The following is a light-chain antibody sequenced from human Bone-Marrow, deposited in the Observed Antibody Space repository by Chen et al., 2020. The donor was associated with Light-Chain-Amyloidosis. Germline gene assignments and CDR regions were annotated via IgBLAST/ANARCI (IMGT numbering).Light chain of an antibody. V-gene: IGLV1-51*01. CDR1: SSNIGNSY. Sequence: QSASTQPPSVSASPGKTVTTSCSGTSSNIGNSYVSWYHHLPGTAPKLLIYDNNKRPSGIPDRFSGSKSGTSATLDITGLQTGDEADYYCGTWDSSLSVVVFGGGTKLTVL. CDR3: GTWDSSLSVVV. J-gene: IGLJ2*01. CDR2: DNN.